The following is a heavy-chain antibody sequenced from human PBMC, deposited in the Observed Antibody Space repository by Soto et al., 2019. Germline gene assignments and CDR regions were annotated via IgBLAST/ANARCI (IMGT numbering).Heavy chain of an antibody. Sequence: QVQLVQSGAEVKKPGASVKVSCKASGYTFTSYGISWVREAPGQGLEWMGWISAYNGNTNYAQKLQGRVTMSTDTSTSTAYMELRCLRSDGTAVYYCATDFLGYSSSWYVYWGQGTLVTLSS. CDR3: ATDFLGYSSSWYVY. J-gene: IGHJ4*02. CDR2: ISAYNGNT. V-gene: IGHV1-18*01. CDR1: GYTFTSYG. D-gene: IGHD6-13*01.